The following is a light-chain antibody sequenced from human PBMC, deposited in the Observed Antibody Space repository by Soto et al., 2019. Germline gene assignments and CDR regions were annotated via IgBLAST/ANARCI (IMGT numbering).Light chain of an antibody. CDR1: QSVSSN. CDR2: GAS. J-gene: IGKJ1*01. CDR3: QQYNNWPRT. Sequence: IVLTQSPATLSVSPGERATLSWLASQSVSSNLAWYHQKPGQAPRLLIYGASTRATGIPARFSGSGSGTEFTLTISSLQSEDFAVYYCQQYNNWPRTFGQGTKVDI. V-gene: IGKV3-15*01.